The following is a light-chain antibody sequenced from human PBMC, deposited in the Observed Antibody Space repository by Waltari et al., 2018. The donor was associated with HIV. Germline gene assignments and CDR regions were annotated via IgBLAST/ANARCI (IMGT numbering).Light chain of an antibody. CDR1: PDILNH. CDR2: SAS. CDR3: QQNNSAPLT. Sequence: DIQMTQSPCSLSASVGGRVSITCRASPDILNHLVWYQQKPGKGPALLIYSASTLQSAVSSRFRGSGSGTTFTLTISSLQSEDVATYYCQQNNSAPLTFGGGTKVEI. J-gene: IGKJ4*01. V-gene: IGKV1-27*01.